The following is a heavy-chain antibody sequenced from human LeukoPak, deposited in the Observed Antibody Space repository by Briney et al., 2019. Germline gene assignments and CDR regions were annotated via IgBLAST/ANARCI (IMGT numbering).Heavy chain of an antibody. Sequence: PGGSLRLSCAASGFTFSSYEMNWVRQAPGKGLEWISYISSSGSSIDYADSVKSRFIISRDNAKNSLYLQMNSLRAGDTAVYYCARDVRATRLFDFWGQGTLVTVSS. CDR1: GFTFSSYE. CDR2: ISSSGSSI. CDR3: ARDVRATRLFDF. V-gene: IGHV3-48*03. J-gene: IGHJ4*02. D-gene: IGHD1-26*01.